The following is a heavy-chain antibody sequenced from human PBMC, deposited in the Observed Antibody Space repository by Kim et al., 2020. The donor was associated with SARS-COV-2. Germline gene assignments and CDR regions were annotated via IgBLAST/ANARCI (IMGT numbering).Heavy chain of an antibody. J-gene: IGHJ5*02. D-gene: IGHD3-9*01. Sequence: SLRLSCAASGFTFDDYAMHWVRQAPGKGLEWVSGISWNSGSIGYADSVKGRFTISRDNAKNSLYLQMNSLRAEDTALYYCAGGTYYDILTGYLKGWFDPWGQGTLVTVSS. CDR3: AGGTYYDILTGYLKGWFDP. V-gene: IGHV3-9*01. CDR2: ISWNSGSI. CDR1: GFTFDDYA.